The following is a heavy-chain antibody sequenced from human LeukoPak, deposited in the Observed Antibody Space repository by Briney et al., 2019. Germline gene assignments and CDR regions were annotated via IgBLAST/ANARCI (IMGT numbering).Heavy chain of an antibody. Sequence: GGSLRLSCAASGFTFSSYWMNWARQAPGKGLEWVANIKQDGSKKSYVDSVKGRFTISRDNAKNSLYLQMNSLKAEDTAIYYCTRVGYIDEGIDYWGQGTLVTVSS. D-gene: IGHD5-24*01. CDR2: IKQDGSKK. CDR1: GFTFSSYW. CDR3: TRVGYIDEGIDY. V-gene: IGHV3-7*04. J-gene: IGHJ4*02.